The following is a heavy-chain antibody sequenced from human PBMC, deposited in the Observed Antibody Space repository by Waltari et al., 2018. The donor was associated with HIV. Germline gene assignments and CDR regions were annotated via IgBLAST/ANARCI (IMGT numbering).Heavy chain of an antibody. J-gene: IGHJ6*02. CDR1: GFSFGISA. CDR3: AKELRSGYSYYYYGMDV. Sequence: QGQLVESGGGVVQHGGSLRLSCAASGFSFGISAMHWVRQAPGKWLEWVTFIRYDGNTKYYADSVKGRFTISRDNSKNTLYLQMSSLRAEDTAVYYCAKELRSGYSYYYYGMDVWGQGTTVTVSS. CDR2: IRYDGNTK. V-gene: IGHV3-30*02. D-gene: IGHD2-15*01.